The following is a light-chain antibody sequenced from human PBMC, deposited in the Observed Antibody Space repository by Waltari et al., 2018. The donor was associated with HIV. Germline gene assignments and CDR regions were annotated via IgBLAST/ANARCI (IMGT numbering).Light chain of an antibody. CDR3: CSYAGSSTWV. V-gene: IGLV2-23*02. CDR1: SSDVGNYNL. CDR2: EVT. Sequence: QSALTQPASVSGSPGQSITISCTGTSSDVGNYNLVSWYQQYPGKAPKLMIYEVTKRPSGVSNRFSGSKSGNTASLTISGLQAEDEADYYCCSYAGSSTWVFGGGTKLTVL. J-gene: IGLJ3*02.